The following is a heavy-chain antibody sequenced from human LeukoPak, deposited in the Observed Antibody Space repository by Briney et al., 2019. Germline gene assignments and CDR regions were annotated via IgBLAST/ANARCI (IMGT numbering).Heavy chain of an antibody. Sequence: GGSMRLSCAASGLSFSAYKMHWVRQAPRKGLVWVSRISTDGYTTDYADFVQGRFTASRDNTKNTWSLEMNSLRAEDTAVYYCVVGGSPGYWGQGTLVTVSS. CDR3: VVGGSPGY. CDR1: GLSFSAYK. V-gene: IGHV3-74*01. J-gene: IGHJ4*02. CDR2: ISTDGYTT. D-gene: IGHD2-15*01.